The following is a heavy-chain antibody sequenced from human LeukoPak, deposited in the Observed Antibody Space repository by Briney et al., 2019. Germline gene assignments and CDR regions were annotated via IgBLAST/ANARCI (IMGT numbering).Heavy chain of an antibody. CDR3: ARGQDFWSGYYPFYYFDY. J-gene: IGHJ4*02. Sequence: SETLSLTCAVYGGSFSGYFWSWIRQPPGKGLEWIGEINDSESANYNPSLKSQFTISVDTSKNQFSLKLSSVTAADTAVYYCARGQDFWSGYYPFYYFDYWGQGTLVTVSS. D-gene: IGHD3-3*01. CDR1: GGSFSGYF. V-gene: IGHV4-34*01. CDR2: INDSESA.